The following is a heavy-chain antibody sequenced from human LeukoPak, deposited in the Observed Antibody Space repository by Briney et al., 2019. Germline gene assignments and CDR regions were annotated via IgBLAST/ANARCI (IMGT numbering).Heavy chain of an antibody. D-gene: IGHD3-3*01. V-gene: IGHV4-39*01. CDR3: ARQAAGEWLPRGWFDP. CDR2: IYYGGST. J-gene: IGHJ5*02. Sequence: PSETLSLTCTVSGGSISSSRYYWGWIRQPPGKGLEWIGNIYYGGSTYYNPSHKSRVTISVDTSKNQFSLKLSSVTAADTAVYYCARQAAGEWLPRGWFDPWGQGTLVTVSS. CDR1: GGSISSSRYY.